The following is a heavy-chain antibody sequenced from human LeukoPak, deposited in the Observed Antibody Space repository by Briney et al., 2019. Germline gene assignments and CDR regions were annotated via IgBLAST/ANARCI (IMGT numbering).Heavy chain of an antibody. D-gene: IGHD2-2*01. Sequence: GASVKVSCKASGYTFTSYGISWVRQAPGKGLEWMGWISTYNGNTNYAQKLQGRVTMTTDTSTSTAYMELRSLRFDDTAVYYCARDSGVVPAATFDYWGQGTLVTVSS. CDR3: ARDSGVVPAATFDY. CDR1: GYTFTSYG. J-gene: IGHJ4*02. CDR2: ISTYNGNT. V-gene: IGHV1-18*01.